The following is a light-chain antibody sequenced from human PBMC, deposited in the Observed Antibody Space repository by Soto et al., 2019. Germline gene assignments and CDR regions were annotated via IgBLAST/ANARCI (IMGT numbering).Light chain of an antibody. CDR1: QSVSNN. V-gene: IGKV3-15*01. Sequence: EIVMTQSPATLSVSPGERATLSCRASQSVSNNLAWYQQKPGQAPSLLIFGASTRATGVPARFSGSGSGTEFTLNISSLRSEDFAVYYCQEYIQWPPGMFGPGTKVDIK. J-gene: IGKJ1*01. CDR3: QEYIQWPPGM. CDR2: GAS.